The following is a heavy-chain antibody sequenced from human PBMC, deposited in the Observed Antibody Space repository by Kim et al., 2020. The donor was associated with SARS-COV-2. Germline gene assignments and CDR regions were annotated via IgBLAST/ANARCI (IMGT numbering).Heavy chain of an antibody. Sequence: GGSLRLSCAASGFTFDDYAMHWVRQAPGKGLEWVSGTSWNSGSIGYADSVKGRFTISRDNAKNSLYLQMNSLRAEDTALYYCAKSLWPSITMMEGAFDIWGQGTMVTVSS. J-gene: IGHJ3*02. V-gene: IGHV3-9*01. CDR2: TSWNSGSI. CDR3: AKSLWPSITMMEGAFDI. CDR1: GFTFDDYA. D-gene: IGHD3-22*01.